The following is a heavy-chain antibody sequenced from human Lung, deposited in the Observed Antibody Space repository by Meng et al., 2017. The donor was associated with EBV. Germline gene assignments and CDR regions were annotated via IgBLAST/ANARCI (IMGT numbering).Heavy chain of an antibody. D-gene: IGHD3-9*01. CDR3: VRVDMG. Sequence: EVRLGQSVDGLLAAAGSLGLSSGASGFSFSRSWMQWVRQAPGKGLVWGARLNRDGDTPTYADSEKGRFNISRDNARNTLYLQMNSLTAEETGVYYCVRVDMGWGQGTLVTVSS. CDR1: GFSFSRSW. CDR2: LNRDGDTP. J-gene: IGHJ4*02. V-gene: IGHV3-74*01.